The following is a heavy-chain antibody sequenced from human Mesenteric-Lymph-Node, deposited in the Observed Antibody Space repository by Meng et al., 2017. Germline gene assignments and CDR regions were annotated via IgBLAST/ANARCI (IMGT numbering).Heavy chain of an antibody. D-gene: IGHD2-2*01. Sequence: GESLKISCAASGFTFSSYSMNWVRQAPGKGLEWVSSISSSSSYIYYADSVKGRFTITRDNAKNSQYLQMNSLRAEDTAVYYCARDLVRDIVVVPAAIRGEGRKDYWGQGTLVTVSS. J-gene: IGHJ4*02. CDR1: GFTFSSYS. CDR3: ARDLVRDIVVVPAAIRGEGRKDY. V-gene: IGHV3-21*01. CDR2: ISSSSSYI.